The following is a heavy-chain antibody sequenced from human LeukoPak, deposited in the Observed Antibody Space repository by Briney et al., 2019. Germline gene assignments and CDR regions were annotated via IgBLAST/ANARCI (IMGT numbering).Heavy chain of an antibody. V-gene: IGHV4-59*01. CDR3: ARHYGP. CDR2: VYYSGST. Sequence: ASETLSLTCTVSGGSISNYYWSWIRQPPGKGLEWIGYVYYSGSTNYNPSLKSRVTISVDTSKNQFSLKLSSVTAADTAVYYCARHYGPWGQGTLVTVSS. J-gene: IGHJ5*02. D-gene: IGHD3-16*01. CDR1: GGSISNYY.